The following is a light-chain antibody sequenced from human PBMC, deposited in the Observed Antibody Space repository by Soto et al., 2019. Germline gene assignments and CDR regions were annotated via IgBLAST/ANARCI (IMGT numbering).Light chain of an antibody. CDR3: CSYAGSSTPVV. CDR1: SSDVGSYNL. V-gene: IGLV2-23*02. J-gene: IGLJ2*01. Sequence: QSALTQPASVSGSPGQSITISCTGTSSDVGSYNLVSWYQQHPGKAPKLMIYEVSKRPSGVSNCFSGSKSGNTASLTISGLQAEDETDYYCCSYAGSSTPVVFGGGTKVTVL. CDR2: EVS.